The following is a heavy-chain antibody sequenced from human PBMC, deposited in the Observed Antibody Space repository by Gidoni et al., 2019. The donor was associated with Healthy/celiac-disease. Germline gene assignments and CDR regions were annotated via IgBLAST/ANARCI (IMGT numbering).Heavy chain of an antibody. V-gene: IGHV3-30*18. CDR1: GFTFSSYG. CDR2: ISYDGSNK. CDR3: AKLDGSGSYLVGGFDY. J-gene: IGHJ4*02. Sequence: QVQLVESGGGVVQPGRSLRLSCAASGFTFSSYGMHWVRQAPGKGLECVAVISYDGSNKYYADSVKGRFTISRDNSKNTLYLQMNILRAEDTAVYYCAKLDGSGSYLVGGFDYWGQGTLVTVSS. D-gene: IGHD3-10*01.